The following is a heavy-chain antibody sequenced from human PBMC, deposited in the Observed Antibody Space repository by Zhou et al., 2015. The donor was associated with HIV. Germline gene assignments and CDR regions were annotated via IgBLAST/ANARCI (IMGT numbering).Heavy chain of an antibody. CDR3: ARAPPRINLYCSSTSCHHYYYYGMDV. Sequence: QVQLVQSGAEVKKPGSSVKVSCKASGGTFSSYTISWVRQAPGQGLEWMGRIIPILGIANYAQKFQGRVTITADKSTSTAYMELSSLRSEDTAVYYCARAPPRINLYCSSTSCHHYYYYGMDVWGQGTTVTVSS. CDR1: GGTFSSYT. D-gene: IGHD2-2*01. J-gene: IGHJ6*02. CDR2: IIPILGIA. V-gene: IGHV1-69*02.